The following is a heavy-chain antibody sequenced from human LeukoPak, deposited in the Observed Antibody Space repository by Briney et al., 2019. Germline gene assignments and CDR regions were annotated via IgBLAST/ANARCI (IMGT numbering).Heavy chain of an antibody. Sequence: GGSLRLSCAASGFTFSGYAMSWVRQAPGKGLEWLSLILHNGDSTYYADSVKGRFTISRDNSKNTLYLQMNSLRAEDTAVYYCARLSSFAFDIWGQGTMVTVSS. CDR2: ILHNGDST. V-gene: IGHV3-23*01. J-gene: IGHJ3*02. D-gene: IGHD3-16*02. CDR1: GFTFSGYA. CDR3: ARLSSFAFDI.